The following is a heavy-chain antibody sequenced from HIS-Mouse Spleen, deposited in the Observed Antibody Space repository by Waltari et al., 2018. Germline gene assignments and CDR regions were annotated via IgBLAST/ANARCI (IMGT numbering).Heavy chain of an antibody. CDR3: ARVYYDFWSGYYY. CDR2: MNTNSGNT. J-gene: IGHJ4*02. CDR1: GYTFTSYD. V-gene: IGHV1-8*01. Sequence: QVQLVQSGAEVKKPGASVKVSCKASGYTFTSYDINWVRQATGQGLEWMGGMNTNSGNTGYAQKVQGRVTMTRNTSISTAYMELSSLRSDDTAVYYCARVYYDFWSGYYYWGQGTLVTVSS. D-gene: IGHD3-3*01.